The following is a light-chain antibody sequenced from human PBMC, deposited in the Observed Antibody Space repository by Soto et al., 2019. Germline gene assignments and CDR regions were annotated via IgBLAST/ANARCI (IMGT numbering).Light chain of an antibody. V-gene: IGLV2-14*03. CDR1: TSDVGGYNS. J-gene: IGLJ2*01. CDR3: GSYTRTSTLGL. CDR2: DVT. Sequence: QSALTQPASVSGSPGQSITISCTGSTSDVGGYNSVSWYQQHPGKAPKLIIYDVTNRPSGVSNRFSGSKSGNTASLTISGLQSEDEADYYCGSYTRTSTLGLFGGGTKVTVL.